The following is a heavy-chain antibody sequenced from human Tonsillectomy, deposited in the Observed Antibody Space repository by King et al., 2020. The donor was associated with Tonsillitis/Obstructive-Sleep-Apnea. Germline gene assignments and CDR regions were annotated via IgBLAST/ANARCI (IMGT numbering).Heavy chain of an antibody. CDR1: GDSITSRSSY. Sequence: QLQESGPGLVKPSETLSLTCTVSGDSITSRSSYWGWIRQPPGKGLEWIGSIYHSGKTYYRPSLKSRLTISADTSKNQLSLKLTSVTAADTAVYYCAAREDIMTVPDEPDDFWGQGTLVIVSS. CDR3: AAREDIMTVPDEPDDF. J-gene: IGHJ4*02. D-gene: IGHD3-10*01. CDR2: IYHSGKT. V-gene: IGHV4-39*01.